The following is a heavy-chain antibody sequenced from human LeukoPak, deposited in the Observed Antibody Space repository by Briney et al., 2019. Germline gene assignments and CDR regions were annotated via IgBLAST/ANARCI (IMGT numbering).Heavy chain of an antibody. V-gene: IGHV3-9*01. CDR2: ISWDSGSI. CDR1: GFTFDDYA. D-gene: IGHD3-9*01. CDR3: ARIKYDILTGHDSVDI. J-gene: IGHJ3*02. Sequence: PGRSLRLSCAASGFTFDDYAMHWVRQAPGKGLEWVSGISWDSGSIGYADSVKGRFTISRDNAKNSLYLRMNSLRAEDTAGYYFARIKYDILTGHDSVDIWGQGTMVTVSS.